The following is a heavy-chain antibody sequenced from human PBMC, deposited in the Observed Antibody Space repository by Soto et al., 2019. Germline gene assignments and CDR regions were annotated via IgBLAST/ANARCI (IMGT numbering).Heavy chain of an antibody. CDR1: GGSISSDASY. CDR2: IYYGEST. J-gene: IGHJ4*02. D-gene: IGHD5-12*01. Sequence: QLQESGPGLVKPSQTLSLTCTVSGGSISSDASYWSWIRQRPGKGLEYIGYIYYGESTYYNPSLQSRVTISIDRSKNQFSLKLSSVTAADTAVYYWAREVAATTHFDYWGRGSLVTVSS. V-gene: IGHV4-31*03. CDR3: AREVAATTHFDY.